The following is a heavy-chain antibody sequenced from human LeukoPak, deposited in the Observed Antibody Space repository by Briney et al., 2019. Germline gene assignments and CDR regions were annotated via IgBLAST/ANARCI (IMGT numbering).Heavy chain of an antibody. CDR1: GLTFSSYS. V-gene: IGHV3-23*01. CDR2: ITSGGNT. Sequence: GGSLRLSCAASGLTFSSYSMNWVRQAPGKGLEWVSAITSGGNTYHADSVKGRLTISRDNSKNTLYLQMNSLRADDTAVYYCAKRYGSSYYYFDYWAQGTLVTVSS. CDR3: AKRYGSSYYYFDY. D-gene: IGHD6-13*01. J-gene: IGHJ4*02.